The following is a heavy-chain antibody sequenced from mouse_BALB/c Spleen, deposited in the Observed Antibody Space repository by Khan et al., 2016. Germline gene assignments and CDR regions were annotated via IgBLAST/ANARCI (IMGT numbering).Heavy chain of an antibody. D-gene: IGHD2-2*01. CDR3: AKWEGYPYGLDY. CDR1: GDSITNGY. Sequence: EVQLQESGPSRGKQAQTLSLTCSVTGDSITNGYWNWIRKFPGDKLEYMGYINYSGGTYYNPSLKSRISITRDTSKNHYYLQLNSVTTEDTATYYCAKWEGYPYGLDYWGQGTSVTVSS. V-gene: IGHV3-8*02. CDR2: INYSGGT. J-gene: IGHJ4*01.